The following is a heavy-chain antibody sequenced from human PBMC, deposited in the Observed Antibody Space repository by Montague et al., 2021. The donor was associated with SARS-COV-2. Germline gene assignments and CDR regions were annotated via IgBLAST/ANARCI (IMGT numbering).Heavy chain of an antibody. CDR1: GFTFSNYW. CDR2: IQQDGSKK. D-gene: IGHD3-3*01. Sequence: SLRLSCAASGFTFSNYWMSWVRQAPGKGLEWVANIQQDGSKKYYVDSVKGRFTISRGNAKKSLYLQMNSLRAEDTAVYCARDLSGSQYLYYFDYWGQGTLVTVSS. V-gene: IGHV3-7*01. J-gene: IGHJ4*02. CDR3: ARDLSGSQYLYYFDY.